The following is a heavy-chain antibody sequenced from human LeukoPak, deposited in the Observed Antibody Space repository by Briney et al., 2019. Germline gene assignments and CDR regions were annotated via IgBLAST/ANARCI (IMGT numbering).Heavy chain of an antibody. Sequence: GGSLRLSCEASGFRLDNYWMTWVRQTPGKGLEWVADINEDGSKIYSLDSVKGRFTISRDNAKNSLSLQLNTLRAEDTAVYYCARWSHVSGRWFLDNWGRGTLVSVSS. CDR2: INEDGSKI. CDR3: ARWSHVSGRWFLDN. J-gene: IGHJ4*02. D-gene: IGHD3-10*01. V-gene: IGHV3-7*05. CDR1: GFRLDNYW.